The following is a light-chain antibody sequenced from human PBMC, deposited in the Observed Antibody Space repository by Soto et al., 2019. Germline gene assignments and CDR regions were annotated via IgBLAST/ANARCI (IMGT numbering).Light chain of an antibody. CDR1: QNIRTN. J-gene: IGKJ2*03. CDR2: GAS. Sequence: EIVMTQSPATLSVSPGERATLSCRASQNIRTNLAWYQQKPGQAPRLLMYGASTRATGIPARFSGSGSGTEFTLTINSLQSEDCGTYYCLQHHSFPYSFGQGTKLEI. CDR3: LQHHSFPYS. V-gene: IGKV3-15*01.